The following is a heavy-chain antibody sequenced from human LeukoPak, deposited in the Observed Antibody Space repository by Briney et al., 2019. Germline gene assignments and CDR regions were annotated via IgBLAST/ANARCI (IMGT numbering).Heavy chain of an antibody. V-gene: IGHV4-39*01. CDR1: GGSISSSSYY. CDR2: IYYSGST. J-gene: IGHJ4*02. CDR3: ARKRAYYFDY. Sequence: SETLSLTCTVSGGSISSSSYYWGWIRQPPGKGLEWIGSIYYSGSTYYNPSLKSRVTISVDTSKNQFSLKLSSVTAADTAVYYCARKRAYYFDYWGQGTLVTVSS.